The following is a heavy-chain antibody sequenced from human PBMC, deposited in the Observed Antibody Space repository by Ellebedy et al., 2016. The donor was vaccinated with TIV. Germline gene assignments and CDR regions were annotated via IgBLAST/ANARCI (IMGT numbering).Heavy chain of an antibody. Sequence: ASVKVSCKTSGYTFTSYDINWVRQAPGQGLEWMGWMNPNSDNTGYAQKFQGRVTMTRNTSTSTAYMELSSLRSEDTAVYYRARASYYYESSGYMDAFDMWGQGTMVTVSP. CDR2: MNPNSDNT. J-gene: IGHJ3*02. D-gene: IGHD3-22*01. V-gene: IGHV1-8*01. CDR3: ARASYYYESSGYMDAFDM. CDR1: GYTFTSYD.